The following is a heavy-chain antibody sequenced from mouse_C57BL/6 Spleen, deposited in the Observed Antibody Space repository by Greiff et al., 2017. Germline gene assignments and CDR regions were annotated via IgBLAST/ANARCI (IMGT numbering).Heavy chain of an antibody. Sequence: VQLQQPGAELVRPGSSVKLSCKASGYTFTSYWMDWVKQRPGQGLEWIGNIYPSDSETHYNQKFKDKATLTVEKSSSTAYMQLSSLTSEDSAVYCCARRTAQATLYFDYWGQGTTLTVSS. D-gene: IGHD3-2*02. J-gene: IGHJ2*01. CDR3: ARRTAQATLYFDY. CDR2: IYPSDSET. CDR1: GYTFTSYW. V-gene: IGHV1-61*01.